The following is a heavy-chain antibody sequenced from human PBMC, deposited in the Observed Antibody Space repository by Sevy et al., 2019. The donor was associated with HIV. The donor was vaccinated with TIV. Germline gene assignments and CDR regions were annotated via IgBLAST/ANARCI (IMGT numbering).Heavy chain of an antibody. J-gene: IGHJ4*02. CDR3: TRSAAEAKNFYCGGDCYSDY. Sequence: ASVKVSCKASGYTFTGYYLHWVRQAPGQGLEWMGWINPNSGGTNYAPKFQGRVTMTRDTSISTASLGLSRLRSDDTAVYYCTRSAAEAKNFYCGGDCYSDYWGQGTLVTVSS. CDR1: GYTFTGYY. D-gene: IGHD2-21*02. CDR2: INPNSGGT. V-gene: IGHV1-2*02.